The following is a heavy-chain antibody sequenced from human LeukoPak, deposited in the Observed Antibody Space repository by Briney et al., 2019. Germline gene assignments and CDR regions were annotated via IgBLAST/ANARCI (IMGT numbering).Heavy chain of an antibody. J-gene: IGHJ6*03. V-gene: IGHV4-39*01. CDR2: IYYSGST. Sequence: SETLSLTCTVSGGSISSSSYYWGWIRQPPGKGLAWIGSIYYSGSTYYNPSLKSRVTISVDTSKNQFSLKLSSVTAADTAVYYCARSYYDFWSGYSYYYYYYMDVWGKGTTVTVSS. CDR1: GGSISSSSYY. D-gene: IGHD3-3*01. CDR3: ARSYYDFWSGYSYYYYYYMDV.